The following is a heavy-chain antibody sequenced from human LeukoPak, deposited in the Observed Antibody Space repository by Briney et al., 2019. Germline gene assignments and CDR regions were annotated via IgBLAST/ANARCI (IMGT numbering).Heavy chain of an antibody. CDR3: ARERRFIDY. D-gene: IGHD4-17*01. J-gene: IGHJ4*02. V-gene: IGHV3-7*04. CDR2: IKQDGSEK. Sequence: GRSLRLSCAASGFTLSSFWMNWVRQAPGKGLEWVANIKQDGSEKYYVDSVKGRFTISRDNAKNSLYLQMNSLRAEDTAVYYCARERRFIDYWGQGTLVTVSS. CDR1: GFTLSSFW.